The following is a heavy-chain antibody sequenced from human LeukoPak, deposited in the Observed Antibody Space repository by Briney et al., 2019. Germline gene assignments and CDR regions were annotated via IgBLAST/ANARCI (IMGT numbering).Heavy chain of an antibody. D-gene: IGHD2-15*01. CDR2: IRNDGSNE. CDR3: AKGGSASHNWFDP. Sequence: PGGSLRLSCAASGFTFSDYGMHWVRQAPGKGLEWVAFIRNDGSNEYYPDSVKGRFTISRDNSRNTLYLQMNSLRPEDTAVYYCAKGGSASHNWFDPWGQGILVTVSS. CDR1: GFTFSDYG. V-gene: IGHV3-30*02. J-gene: IGHJ5*02.